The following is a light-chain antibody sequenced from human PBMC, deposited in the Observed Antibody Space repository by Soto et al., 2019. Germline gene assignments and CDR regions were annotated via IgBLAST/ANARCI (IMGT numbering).Light chain of an antibody. CDR3: QQYGSSRWT. CDR2: GAS. CDR1: QSVSSSY. J-gene: IGKJ1*01. V-gene: IGKV3-20*01. Sequence: EIVLTQSPVTLSLSPGERATLSCRASQSVSSSYLAWYQQKPGQAPRLLIYGASSRATGIAARFSGSGSGTDFTLTISRLEPEDFAVYYCQQYGSSRWTFGQGTKVDI.